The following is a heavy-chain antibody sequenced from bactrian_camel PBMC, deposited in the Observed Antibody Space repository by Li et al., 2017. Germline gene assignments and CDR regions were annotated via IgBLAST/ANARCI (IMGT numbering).Heavy chain of an antibody. CDR3: AAAGSYGSCETVRYDNY. Sequence: HVQLVESGGGLVQPGESLRLSCVASGFTFEAYWMFWVRQAPGKGLEWVSSISNSGGTTSYADSVKGRFTISRDNAKNTLYLQMNSLKPEDTAMYYCAAAGSYGSCETVRYDNYWGQGTQVTVS. CDR1: GFTFEAYW. D-gene: IGHD6*01. CDR2: ISNSGGTT. J-gene: IGHJ4*01. V-gene: IGHV3S1*01.